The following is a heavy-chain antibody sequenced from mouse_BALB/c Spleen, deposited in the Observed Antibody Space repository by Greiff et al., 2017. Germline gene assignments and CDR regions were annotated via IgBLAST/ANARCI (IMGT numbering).Heavy chain of an antibody. CDR2: ISSGGST. D-gene: IGHD2-14*01. CDR3: AREGHRYDWYFDV. CDR1: GFTFSSYA. Sequence: EVKLQESGGGLVKPGGSLKLSCAASGFTFSSYAMSWVRQTPEKRLEWVASISSGGSTYYPDSVKGRFTISRDNARNILYLQMSSLRSEDTAMYYCAREGHRYDWYFDVWGAGTTVTVSS. V-gene: IGHV5-6-5*01. J-gene: IGHJ1*01.